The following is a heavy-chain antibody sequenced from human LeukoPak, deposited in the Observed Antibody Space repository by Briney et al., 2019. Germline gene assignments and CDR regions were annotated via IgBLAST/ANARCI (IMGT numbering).Heavy chain of an antibody. D-gene: IGHD2/OR15-2a*01. CDR3: ARQYTFDM. Sequence: SETLSLTCAVFGGSFSGYSWSWIRQSPGKRLEWIGEVNHTGGITYNPSLKSRVTISLDTSNKQFSLNLNSVTAADTAVYYCARQYTFDMWGQGTRVTVSS. CDR2: VNHTGGI. V-gene: IGHV4-34*01. CDR1: GGSFSGYS. J-gene: IGHJ3*02.